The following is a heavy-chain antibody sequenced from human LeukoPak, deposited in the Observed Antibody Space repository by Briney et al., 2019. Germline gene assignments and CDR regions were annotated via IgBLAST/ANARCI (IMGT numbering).Heavy chain of an antibody. CDR2: INPSGGST. V-gene: IGHV1-46*01. D-gene: IGHD6-19*01. J-gene: IGHJ4*02. Sequence: ASVKVSCKASGYTFTSYYMHWVRQAPGQGLEWMGIINPSGGSTSYAQKFQGRVTMTRDTSTSTVYMELSSLRAEDTAVYYCAKYVAGTGIDYWGQGTLVTVSS. CDR3: AKYVAGTGIDY. CDR1: GYTFTSYY.